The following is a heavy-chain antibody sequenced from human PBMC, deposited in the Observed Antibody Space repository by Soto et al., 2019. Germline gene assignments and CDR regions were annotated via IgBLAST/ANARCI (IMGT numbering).Heavy chain of an antibody. V-gene: IGHV3-53*01. Sequence: GGSLRLSCAASGFTVSSNYMSWVRQAPGKGLEWVSVIYSGGSTYYADSVKGRFTISRDNSKNTLYLQMNSLRAEDTAVYYCAREGVVPADDAFDIWGQGTMVTVSS. CDR3: AREGVVPADDAFDI. D-gene: IGHD2-2*01. CDR1: GFTVSSNY. J-gene: IGHJ3*02. CDR2: IYSGGST.